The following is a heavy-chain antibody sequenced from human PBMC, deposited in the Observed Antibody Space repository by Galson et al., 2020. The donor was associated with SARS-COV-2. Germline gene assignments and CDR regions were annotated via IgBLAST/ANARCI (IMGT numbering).Heavy chain of an antibody. Sequence: GESLKISCAASGTNFGFYAMSWVRQPPGKGLEWISSINPTGFRSYYADSVKGRFTVTRDNSKNTLSLQMDNLRAEDTAVYYCAQAQGGSWYEAFHVWGQGTMVTVSS. CDR2: INPTGFRS. V-gene: IGHV3-23*01. CDR1: GTNFGFYA. D-gene: IGHD2-15*01. CDR3: AQAQGGSWYEAFHV. J-gene: IGHJ3*01.